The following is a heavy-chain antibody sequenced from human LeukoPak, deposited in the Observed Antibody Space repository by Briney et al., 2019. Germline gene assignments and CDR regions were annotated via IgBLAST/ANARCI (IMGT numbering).Heavy chain of an antibody. CDR2: ISAYNGNT. V-gene: IGHV1-18*01. CDR1: GYTFTSYG. Sequence: ASVKVSCKASGYTFTSYGISWVRQAPGQGLEWMGWISAYNGNTNYAQKFQGRVTITADESTSTAYMELSSLRSEDTAVYYCANHAGIAARASFDYWGQGTLVTVSS. D-gene: IGHD6-6*01. CDR3: ANHAGIAARASFDY. J-gene: IGHJ4*02.